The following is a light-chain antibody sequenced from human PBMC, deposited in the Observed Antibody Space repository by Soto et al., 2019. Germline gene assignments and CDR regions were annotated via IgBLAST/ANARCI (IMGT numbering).Light chain of an antibody. Sequence: EIVMTQSPATLSVSPGERANLSCRASQSVSNNLAWYQQKPGQAPRLLIYGASTRATGIPARFSGSGSGTEFTLTISSLQSEDFAVYYCHQANDWWTFGQGTKVEIK. CDR3: HQANDWWT. V-gene: IGKV3-15*01. CDR1: QSVSNN. J-gene: IGKJ1*01. CDR2: GAS.